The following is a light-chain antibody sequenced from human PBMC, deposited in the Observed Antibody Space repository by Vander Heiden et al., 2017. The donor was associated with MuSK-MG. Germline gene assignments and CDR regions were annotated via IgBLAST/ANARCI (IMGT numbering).Light chain of an antibody. CDR1: QSVFYTSNSQNY. CDR3: HQDDNGPGT. J-gene: IGKJ1*01. V-gene: IGKV4-1*01. CDR2: WAS. Sequence: DFVMTQSPDSLAVSPGEKSTINCRSSQSVFYTSNSQNYLSWYQQRPGQPPKLLIYWASTRASGVPDRFIGSGSGTDFTLTITSLQPEDVAVYFCHQDDNGPGTFGQGTTVEIK.